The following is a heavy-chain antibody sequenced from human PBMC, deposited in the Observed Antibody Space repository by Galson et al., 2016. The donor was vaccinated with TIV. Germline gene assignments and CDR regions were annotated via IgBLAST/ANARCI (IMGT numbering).Heavy chain of an antibody. Sequence: SLRLSCAASGFTFSAYGMHWVRQAPVKGLEWVAVISNDGSDKIYRDSVKGRFTISRDNSKNTLYLQMSGLRAQDTAVYCCAKDLGFFDGSGFQGIKHPDYWGQGTLVTVSS. J-gene: IGHJ4*02. D-gene: IGHD3-22*01. CDR2: ISNDGSDK. CDR1: GFTFSAYG. V-gene: IGHV3-30*18. CDR3: AKDLGFFDGSGFQGIKHPDY.